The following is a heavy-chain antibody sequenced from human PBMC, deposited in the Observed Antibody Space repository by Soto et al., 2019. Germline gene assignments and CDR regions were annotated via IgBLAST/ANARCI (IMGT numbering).Heavy chain of an antibody. Sequence: ASVKVSCKASGYTFTGYYMHWVRQAPGQGLEWMGWINPNSGGTNYAQKFQGWVTMTRDTSISTAYMELSRLRSDDTAVYYCARVRVATPTSYYYGMDVWAQGNTVTVS. V-gene: IGHV1-2*04. CDR1: GYTFTGYY. CDR3: ARVRVATPTSYYYGMDV. CDR2: INPNSGGT. J-gene: IGHJ6*02. D-gene: IGHD5-12*01.